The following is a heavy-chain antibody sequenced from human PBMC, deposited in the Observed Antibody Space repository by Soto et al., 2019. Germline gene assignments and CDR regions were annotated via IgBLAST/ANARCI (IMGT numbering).Heavy chain of an antibody. CDR1: GFTFSNAW. Sequence: WGSLRLSCAASGFTFSNAWMSWFRQSAGKGLEWVGRIKSKTDGGTTDYAAPVKGRFTISRDDSKNTLYLQMNSLKTEDTAVYYCTTVPITMIVVVIVYWGQGTLVTVSS. CDR2: IKSKTDGGTT. D-gene: IGHD3-22*01. J-gene: IGHJ4*02. CDR3: TTVPITMIVVVIVY. V-gene: IGHV3-15*01.